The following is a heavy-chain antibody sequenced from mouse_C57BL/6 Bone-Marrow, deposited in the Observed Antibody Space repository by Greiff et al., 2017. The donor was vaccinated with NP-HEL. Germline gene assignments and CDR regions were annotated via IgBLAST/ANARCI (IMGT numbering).Heavy chain of an antibody. D-gene: IGHD1-1*01. CDR3: AMPHITTVERFAY. CDR1: GYTFTSYW. V-gene: IGHV1-74*01. Sequence: QVQLQQPGAELVKPGASVKVSCKASGYTFTSYWMHWVKQRPGQGLEWIGRIHPSDSDTNYNQKFKGKATLTVDKSSSTAYMQLSSLTSEDSAVYYCAMPHITTVERFAYWGQGTLVTVSA. CDR2: IHPSDSDT. J-gene: IGHJ3*01.